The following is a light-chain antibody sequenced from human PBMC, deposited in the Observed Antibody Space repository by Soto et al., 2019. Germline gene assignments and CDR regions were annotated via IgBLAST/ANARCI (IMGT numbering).Light chain of an antibody. J-gene: IGKJ4*01. V-gene: IGKV3-15*01. Sequence: EIVMTQSPATLSVSPGERSTLSCRASQSVSTNLAWYQQRPGQAPRLLIYGASTRATGIPVRFSGSGSRTEFTLTISSLQSEDFAVYYCQQYNDWPLTFGGGTKVE. CDR2: GAS. CDR3: QQYNDWPLT. CDR1: QSVSTN.